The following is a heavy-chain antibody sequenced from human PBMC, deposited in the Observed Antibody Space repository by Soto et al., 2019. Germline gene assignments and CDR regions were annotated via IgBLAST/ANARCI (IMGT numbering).Heavy chain of an antibody. J-gene: IGHJ3*01. V-gene: IGHV3-74*01. D-gene: IGHD5-18*01. CDR1: GFTIENSV. CDR3: ARAQKWRQLSLNVFDL. CDR2: ITGAGDGT. Sequence: EVQLVESGGGLVQPGGSLRLSCVASGFTIENSVMHWVRQTPGKGLMSVSRITGAGDGTLYADSVQGRFTISRDNAKNTVYLQMTGLRVEETAVYYCARAQKWRQLSLNVFDLWGQGTTVTVSS.